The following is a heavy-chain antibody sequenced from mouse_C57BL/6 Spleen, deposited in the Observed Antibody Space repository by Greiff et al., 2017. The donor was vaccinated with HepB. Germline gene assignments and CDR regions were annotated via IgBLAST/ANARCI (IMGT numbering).Heavy chain of an antibody. V-gene: IGHV1-55*01. D-gene: IGHD1-1*01. Sequence: QVQLQQPGAELVKPGASVKMSCKASGYTFTSYWITWVKQRPGQGLEWIGDIYPGSGSTNYNEKFKSKATLTADKSSSTAYMQLSSLTSEDSAVYFCARADYYGSSHFAYWGQGTLVTVAA. CDR3: ARADYYGSSHFAY. CDR1: GYTFTSYW. J-gene: IGHJ3*01. CDR2: IYPGSGST.